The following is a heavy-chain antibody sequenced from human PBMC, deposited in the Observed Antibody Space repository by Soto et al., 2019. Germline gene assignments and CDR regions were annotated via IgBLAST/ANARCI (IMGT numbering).Heavy chain of an antibody. V-gene: IGHV3-74*01. D-gene: IGHD2-21*01. CDR3: ACWGHVVAVAPREFDR. Sequence: GGSLRLSCAASGFPFTNYCMNWVRQTPGKGLMWVSRISPEGSDVGYADSVEGRFTVSRDNAKNTLYLQMHSLRAEDTAMYYCACWGHVVAVAPREFDRWGQGTLVTVSS. CDR1: GFPFTNYC. J-gene: IGHJ4*02. CDR2: ISPEGSDV.